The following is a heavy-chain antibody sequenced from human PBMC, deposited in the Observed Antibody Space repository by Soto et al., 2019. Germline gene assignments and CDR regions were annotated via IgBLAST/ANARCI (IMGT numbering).Heavy chain of an antibody. CDR1: GFSFDDFA. J-gene: IGHJ5*02. CDR2: ITWNSVST. Sequence: QLVESGGGLVQPGGSLRLSCVASGFSFDDFAMHWVRQAPGKGLEWISGITWNSVSTDYANSVKGRFTVSRDNAKNSLYLQRSSLTTEDTALYFCAKERVRFLDAWGQGTLVTVSS. D-gene: IGHD3-3*01. CDR3: AKERVRFLDA. V-gene: IGHV3-9*01.